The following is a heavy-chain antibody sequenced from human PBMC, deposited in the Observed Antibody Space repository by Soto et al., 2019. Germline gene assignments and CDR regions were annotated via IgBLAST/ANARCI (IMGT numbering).Heavy chain of an antibody. Sequence: ASVKVSCKASGYTFTGYYMHWVRQAPGQGLEWMGWINPNSGGTNYAQKFQGWVTMTRDTSISTAYMELSRLRSDDTAVYYCAREYSSSWYYAFDIWGQGTMVTVSS. V-gene: IGHV1-2*04. CDR2: INPNSGGT. J-gene: IGHJ3*02. CDR3: AREYSSSWYYAFDI. CDR1: GYTFTGYY. D-gene: IGHD6-13*01.